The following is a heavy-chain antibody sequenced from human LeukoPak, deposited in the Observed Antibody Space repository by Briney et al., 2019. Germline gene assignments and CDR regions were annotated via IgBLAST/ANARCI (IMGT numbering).Heavy chain of an antibody. CDR3: VYQVMGAVE. J-gene: IGHJ1*01. V-gene: IGHV3-64D*09. Sequence: PGGSLRHSCLASGFTFSNFAMHWVRQAPGKGLEYVSGISRSGGGTYYADSVQGRFTISRDNSKNTLYLQMSSLRPEDTAVYYCVYQVMGAVEWGQGTLVTVSS. D-gene: IGHD1-26*01. CDR2: ISRSGGGT. CDR1: GFTFSNFA.